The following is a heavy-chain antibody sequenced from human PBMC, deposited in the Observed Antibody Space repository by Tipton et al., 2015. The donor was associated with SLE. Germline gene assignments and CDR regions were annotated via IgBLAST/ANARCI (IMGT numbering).Heavy chain of an antibody. Sequence: TLSLTCTVSGGSMSRGNYYWSWIRQPPGKGLEWIGYIYTSGNTLYNPSLERRVTISVDTSKNQFSLKVNSVTAADTAVYYCARDGSGAGRYDNGDYVFDYWGHGVLVTVSS. CDR3: ARDGSGAGRYDNGDYVFDY. CDR1: GGSMSRGNYY. J-gene: IGHJ4*01. D-gene: IGHD4-17*01. V-gene: IGHV4-61*01. CDR2: IYTSGNT.